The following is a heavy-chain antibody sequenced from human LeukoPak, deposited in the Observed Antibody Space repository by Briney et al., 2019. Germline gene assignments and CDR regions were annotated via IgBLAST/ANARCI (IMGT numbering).Heavy chain of an antibody. J-gene: IGHJ4*02. D-gene: IGHD4-17*01. V-gene: IGHV4-59*01. CDR2: IFHSENT. Sequence: SETMSLTSTVAGGSTRGYYWSWIRQPPEKVLEWIGHIFHSENTNYNPSLKSRVTISVDTSNNQFSLKLSSVTAADTAVYYCARTIMTTLTPFDYWGQGTLVTVSS. CDR3: ARTIMTTLTPFDY. CDR1: GGSTRGYY.